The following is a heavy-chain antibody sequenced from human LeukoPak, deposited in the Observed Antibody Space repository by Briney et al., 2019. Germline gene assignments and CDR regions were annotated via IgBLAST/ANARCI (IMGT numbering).Heavy chain of an antibody. CDR2: INWNGGST. Sequence: GGSLRLSCAASGFTFDDYGMSWVRQAPGKGLEWVSGINWNGGSTGYADSVKGRFTISRDNAKNSLYLQMNSLRVEDTALYYCARGIRFLEWLSGSGYWGQGTLVTVSS. J-gene: IGHJ4*02. CDR3: ARGIRFLEWLSGSGY. D-gene: IGHD3-3*01. CDR1: GFTFDDYG. V-gene: IGHV3-20*04.